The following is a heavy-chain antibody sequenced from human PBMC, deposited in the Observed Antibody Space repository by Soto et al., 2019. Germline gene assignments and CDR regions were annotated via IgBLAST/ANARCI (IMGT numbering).Heavy chain of an antibody. CDR3: AEDFRGLYGSSEYGF. Sequence: QVQLVESGGGVVQPGRSLRLSCADSGFTFSSDGMHWVRQAPGKGLEWVAVISYDGSNKYYADSVKGRFTISRDNSKNTLYLQMHSLRAEDTAVYYCAEDFRGLYGSSEYGFWGQGTLVTVSS. D-gene: IGHD2-8*02. CDR2: ISYDGSNK. CDR1: GFTFSSDG. J-gene: IGHJ4*02. V-gene: IGHV3-30*18.